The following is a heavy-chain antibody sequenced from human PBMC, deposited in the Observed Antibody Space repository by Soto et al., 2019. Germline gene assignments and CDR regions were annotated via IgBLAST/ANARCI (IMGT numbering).Heavy chain of an antibody. V-gene: IGHV1-18*01. CDR2: ISDYTGNT. CDR3: ATTRSGNYYGSGSYSYFDY. CDR1: GYSFASHG. Sequence: ASVKVSCKTSGYSFASHGVSWLRQAPGQGLEWMGWISDYTGNTNYAQKLQGRVTMTTDTSTSTAYMELRSLRSDDTAVYYCATTRSGNYYGSGSYSYFDYWGQGTLVTSPQ. J-gene: IGHJ4*02. D-gene: IGHD3-10*01.